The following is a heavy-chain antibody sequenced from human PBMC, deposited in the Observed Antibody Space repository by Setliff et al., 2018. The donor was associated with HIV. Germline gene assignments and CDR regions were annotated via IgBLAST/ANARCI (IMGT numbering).Heavy chain of an antibody. CDR3: ARRHSDGNPLDYWYFDL. Sequence: PSETLSLTCAVYGVSFSGYYWNWIRQTQRKGLEWVGEIDHSVSTNYNPSLKSRVTISLDRSKNQFSMKLNPVTAADTAVYYCARRHSDGNPLDYWYFDLWGPGTLVTVSS. D-gene: IGHD2-15*01. J-gene: IGHJ2*01. V-gene: IGHV4-34*01. CDR2: IDHSVST. CDR1: GVSFSGYY.